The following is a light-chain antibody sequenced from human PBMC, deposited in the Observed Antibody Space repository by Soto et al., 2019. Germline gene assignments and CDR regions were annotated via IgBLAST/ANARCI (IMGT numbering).Light chain of an antibody. CDR1: SGHSSYD. J-gene: IGLJ1*01. Sequence: QLVLTQSPSASASLGASVKLTCTLSSGHSSYDIAWHQQRPEKGPRYLMKLNSDGSHNKGDGIPDRFSGSSSGAERYLTISSLQSEDEADYYCQTWGTGIPYVFGTGTKLTVL. V-gene: IGLV4-69*01. CDR2: LNSDGSH. CDR3: QTWGTGIPYV.